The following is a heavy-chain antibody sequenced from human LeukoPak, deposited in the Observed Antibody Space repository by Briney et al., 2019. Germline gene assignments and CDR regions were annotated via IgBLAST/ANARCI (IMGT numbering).Heavy chain of an antibody. D-gene: IGHD2-2*01. CDR3: ARSIGPGCSSTSCFVSFDY. Sequence: GESLKISCEGSGYSFTTYWIAWVRQMPGKGLEWMGIIYPGDSDTRYSPSFQGQVTISADNTVRVAYLQWSSLKASDTAMYYCARSIGPGCSSTSCFVSFDYWGQGTLLTVSS. CDR1: GYSFTTYW. J-gene: IGHJ4*02. V-gene: IGHV5-51*01. CDR2: IYPGDSDT.